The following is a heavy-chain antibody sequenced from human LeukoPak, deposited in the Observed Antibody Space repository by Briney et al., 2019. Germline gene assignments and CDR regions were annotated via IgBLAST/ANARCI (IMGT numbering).Heavy chain of an antibody. CDR3: VRGAPSAAD. Sequence: GSLRLSCAASGFTFSDTYMSCIRQPPGKGLEWVSYISGSSSDIKYADSVKGRFTVSRDNAKNTLYVQMNSLRVEDSAVYYCVRGAPSAADWGQGTLVTVSS. CDR1: GFTFSDTY. J-gene: IGHJ4*02. CDR2: ISGSSSDI. V-gene: IGHV3-11*06.